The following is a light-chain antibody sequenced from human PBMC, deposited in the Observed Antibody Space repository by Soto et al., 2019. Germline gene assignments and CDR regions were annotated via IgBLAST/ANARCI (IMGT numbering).Light chain of an antibody. V-gene: IGLV2-23*02. J-gene: IGLJ1*01. CDR2: EVS. CDR3: CSYAGSSTYV. CDR1: SSDVGSYNL. Sequence: QSVLTQPASVSGSPGQSITISCTGTSSDVGSYNLVSWYQQHPGKAPKLMIYEVSKRPSGFSNRFSGSKFCNTASLTISGLQAEDEADYYCCSYAGSSTYVFGTGTKVTVL.